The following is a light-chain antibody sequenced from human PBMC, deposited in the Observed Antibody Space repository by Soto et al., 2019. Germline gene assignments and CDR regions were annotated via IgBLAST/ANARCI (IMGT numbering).Light chain of an antibody. V-gene: IGKV1-5*03. CDR3: QECNTYSGLT. Sequence: DIQMTQSPSTLSASVGDRVTITCRASQSISSWLAWYQQKPGKAPKLLIYQASSLQSGVPSRFSGSGSGTEVTLTISNLQADDFATYYCQECNTYSGLTFGHGTKVDIK. J-gene: IGKJ1*01. CDR1: QSISSW. CDR2: QAS.